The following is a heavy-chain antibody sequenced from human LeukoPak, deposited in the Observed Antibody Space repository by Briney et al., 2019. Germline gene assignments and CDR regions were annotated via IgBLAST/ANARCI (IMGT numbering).Heavy chain of an antibody. D-gene: IGHD6-19*01. CDR3: ARPGGYSSAWYFFVDY. CDR2: INPSDGST. V-gene: IGHV1-46*01. Sequence: ASVKVSCKASGGTFSSYAISWVRQAPGQGLEWMGIINPSDGSTTYAQKFLGRVSMTRDTSTSTVYMELSSLRSEDTAVYYCARPGGYSSAWYFFVDYWGQGTLVTVSS. J-gene: IGHJ4*02. CDR1: GGTFSSYA.